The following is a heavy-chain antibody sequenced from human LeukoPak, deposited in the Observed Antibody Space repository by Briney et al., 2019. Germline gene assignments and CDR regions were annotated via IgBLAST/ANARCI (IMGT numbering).Heavy chain of an antibody. CDR3: ARVATPGFSSFDI. CDR1: GGSISRYY. V-gene: IGHV4-59*12. J-gene: IGHJ3*02. Sequence: SETLSLTCTVSGGSISRYYWSWIRQPPGKGLEWIGYIYYSGSTNYNPSLKSRVTISVDTSKNQFSLKLSSVTAADTAVYYCARVATPGFSSFDIWGQGTMVTVSS. CDR2: IYYSGST. D-gene: IGHD5-12*01.